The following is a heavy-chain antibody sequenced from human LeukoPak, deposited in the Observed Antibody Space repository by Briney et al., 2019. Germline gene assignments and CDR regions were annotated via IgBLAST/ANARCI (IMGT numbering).Heavy chain of an antibody. J-gene: IGHJ4*02. CDR1: GGSFSGYY. V-gene: IGHV4-34*01. CDR3: AREGHTVTSTFDY. D-gene: IGHD4-17*01. CDR2: INHSGST. Sequence: PSETLSLTCAVYGGSFSGYYWSWIRQPPGKGLEWIGEINHSGSTNYNPSLKSRVTISVDTSKNQFSLKLSSVTAADTAVYYCAREGHTVTSTFDYWGQGTLVTVSS.